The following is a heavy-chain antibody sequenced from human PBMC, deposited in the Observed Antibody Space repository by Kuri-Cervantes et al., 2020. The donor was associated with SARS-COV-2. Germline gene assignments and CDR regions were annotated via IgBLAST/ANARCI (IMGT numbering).Heavy chain of an antibody. Sequence: GESLKISCAASGFTFSSYWMSWVRQAPGKGLEWVANIKQDGSEKYYADSVKGRFTISRDNAKNSLYLQMSSLRAEDTAVYYCARDRAYSSSEYNWFDPWGQGTLVTVSS. V-gene: IGHV3-7*01. CDR1: GFTFSSYW. CDR3: ARDRAYSSSEYNWFDP. J-gene: IGHJ5*02. CDR2: IKQDGSEK. D-gene: IGHD6-6*01.